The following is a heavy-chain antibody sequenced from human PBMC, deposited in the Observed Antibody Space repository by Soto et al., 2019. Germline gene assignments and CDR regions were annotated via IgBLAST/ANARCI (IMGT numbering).Heavy chain of an antibody. V-gene: IGHV3-23*01. J-gene: IGHJ4*02. D-gene: IGHD2-2*01. CDR2: ISNSGGGT. Sequence: EVQLLESGGGLVQPGGSLRLSCAASGFTFSSYAMSWVRQAPGKGLEWVSGISNSGGGTYYADSVKGRFTLSRDNSKNMLYLQMNSLRADDTAVYYCANRVYHGDFDYWGQGTLVTVSS. CDR1: GFTFSSYA. CDR3: ANRVYHGDFDY.